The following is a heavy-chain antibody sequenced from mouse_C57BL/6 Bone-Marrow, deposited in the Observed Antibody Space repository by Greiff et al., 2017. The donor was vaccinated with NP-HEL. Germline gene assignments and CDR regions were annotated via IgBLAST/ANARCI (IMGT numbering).Heavy chain of an antibody. J-gene: IGHJ2*01. Sequence: VQLVESGAELVRPGASVKLSCKASGYTFTDYYINWVKQRPGQGLEWIARIYPGSGNTYYNEKFKGKATLTAEKSSSTAYMQLSSLTSEDSAVYFCARRRFDYWGQGTTLTVSS. CDR2: IYPGSGNT. CDR3: ARRRFDY. CDR1: GYTFTDYY. V-gene: IGHV1-76*01.